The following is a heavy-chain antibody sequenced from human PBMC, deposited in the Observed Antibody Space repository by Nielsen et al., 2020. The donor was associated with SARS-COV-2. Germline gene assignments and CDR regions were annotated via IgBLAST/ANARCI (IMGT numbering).Heavy chain of an antibody. CDR3: ARQPISSGWYSGWYYGMDV. CDR1: GGSISSSSYY. V-gene: IGHV4-39*01. J-gene: IGHJ6*02. CDR2: IYYSGST. D-gene: IGHD6-19*01. Sequence: SETLSLTCTVSGGSISSSSYYWGWIRQPPGKGLEWIGSIYYSGSTYYNPSLKSRVTISVDTSKNQFSLKLSSVTAADTAVYYCARQPISSGWYSGWYYGMDVWGQGTTVTV.